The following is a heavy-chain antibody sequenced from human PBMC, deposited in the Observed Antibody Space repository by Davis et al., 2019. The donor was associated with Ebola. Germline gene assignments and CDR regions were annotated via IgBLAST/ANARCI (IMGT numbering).Heavy chain of an antibody. CDR1: GYSFTSYY. CDR3: ARDGTDYYGLDV. V-gene: IGHV1-46*01. Sequence: ASVQVSCKASGYSFTSYYIHWVRQAPGQGLEWMGVINPSGGRTSYAQKFQGRVTMTRDTSTNTVYMEVSSLRSEDTAVYYCARDGTDYYGLDVWGLGATVSVSS. J-gene: IGHJ6*02. D-gene: IGHD3/OR15-3a*01. CDR2: INPSGGRT.